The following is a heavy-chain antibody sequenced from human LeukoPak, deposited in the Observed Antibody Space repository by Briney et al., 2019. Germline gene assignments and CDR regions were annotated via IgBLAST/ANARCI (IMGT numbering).Heavy chain of an antibody. D-gene: IGHD2-15*01. V-gene: IGHV4-59*12. CDR3: ATSRVEWRASDY. J-gene: IGHJ4*02. Sequence: SETLSLTCTVSGDSITSSYWSWIRQPPGKGLEYIGYAYYSGSTNYNPSLKSRVTISVDKSKNQFSLKLSSVTAADTAVYYCATSRVEWRASDYWGQGTLVTVSS. CDR1: GDSITSSY. CDR2: AYYSGST.